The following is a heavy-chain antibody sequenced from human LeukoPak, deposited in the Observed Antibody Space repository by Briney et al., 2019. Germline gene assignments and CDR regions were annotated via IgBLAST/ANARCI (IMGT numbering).Heavy chain of an antibody. CDR1: GGSFSGYY. CDR2: INHSGST. D-gene: IGHD4-11*01. Sequence: SETLSLTCAVYGGSFSGYYWSWIRQPPGKGLEWIGEINHSGSTNYNPSLKSRVTISVDTSKNQFSLKLSSVTAADTAVCYCARMCTVTRYYYYYGMDVWGQGTTVTVSS. V-gene: IGHV4-34*01. J-gene: IGHJ6*02. CDR3: ARMCTVTRYYYYYGMDV.